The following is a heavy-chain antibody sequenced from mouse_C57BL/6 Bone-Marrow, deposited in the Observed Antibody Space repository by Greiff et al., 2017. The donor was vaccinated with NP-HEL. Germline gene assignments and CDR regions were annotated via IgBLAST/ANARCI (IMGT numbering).Heavy chain of an antibody. CDR2: INSDGGST. Sequence: EVKLVESGGGLVQPGESLKLSCESNEYEFPSHDMSWVRKTPEKRLELVAAINSDGGSTYYPDTMERRFIISRDNTKKTLYLQRSSLRSEDTALYYCARQGGTTVVARYFDDWGQGTTLTVSS. V-gene: IGHV5-2*01. CDR1: EYEFPSHD. CDR3: ARQGGTTVVARYFDD. D-gene: IGHD1-1*01. J-gene: IGHJ2*01.